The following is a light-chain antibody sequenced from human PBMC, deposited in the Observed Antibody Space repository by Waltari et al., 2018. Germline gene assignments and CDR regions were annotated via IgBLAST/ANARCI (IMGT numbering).Light chain of an antibody. Sequence: QSALTQPASVSGSPGQSITISCTGTTSTFGSYALVSWYQQHPDKAPKLMVYEGTKRPPGISTRFSGAKSGNTASLTISGLQAEDEADYYCCSYAGNTVWVFSGGTKLTVL. V-gene: IGLV2-23*01. CDR3: CSYAGNTVWV. CDR2: EGT. J-gene: IGLJ3*02. CDR1: TSTFGSYAL.